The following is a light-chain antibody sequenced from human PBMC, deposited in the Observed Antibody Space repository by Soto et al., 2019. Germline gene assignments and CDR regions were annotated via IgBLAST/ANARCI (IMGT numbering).Light chain of an antibody. CDR2: DTS. J-gene: IGKJ4*01. CDR1: QSVSNY. Sequence: EVVLTQSPATLSLSPGETATLSCRASQSVSNYLAWYQQKPGQAPRLLIYDTSESATGIPARFSGSGSGTDFTLTISSLEPEDFAVYFCQQRSGWPPSLTFGGGTKVEIK. CDR3: QQRSGWPPSLT. V-gene: IGKV3-11*01.